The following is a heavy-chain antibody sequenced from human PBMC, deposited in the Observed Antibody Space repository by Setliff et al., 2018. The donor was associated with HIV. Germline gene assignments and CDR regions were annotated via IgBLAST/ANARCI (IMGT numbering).Heavy chain of an antibody. CDR3: VRDTTSGWMLTS. J-gene: IGHJ4*02. V-gene: IGHV3-30*02. CDR1: GFTFSSYG. Sequence: GGSLRLSCAASGFTFSSYGMHWVRQAPGKGLEWVAFIRYDGSNKYYADSVKGRFTISRDNSKNTLHLQMNSLRAEDTAVYYCVRDTTSGWMLTSWGQGTLVTVSS. D-gene: IGHD2-2*01. CDR2: IRYDGSNK.